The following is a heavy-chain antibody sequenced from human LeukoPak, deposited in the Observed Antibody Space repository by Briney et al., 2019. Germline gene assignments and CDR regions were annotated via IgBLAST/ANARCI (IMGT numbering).Heavy chain of an antibody. V-gene: IGHV4-34*01. D-gene: IGHD6-25*01. CDR1: GGSFSGYY. J-gene: IGHJ4*02. CDR3: ARVSKGGPRLINKRNDY. Sequence: PSETLSLTCAVYGGSFSGYYWSWIRQPPGKGLEWIGEINHSGSTNYNPSLKSRVTISVDTSKNQFSLKLSSVTAADTAVYYCARVSKGGPRLINKRNDYWGQGTLVTVSS. CDR2: INHSGST.